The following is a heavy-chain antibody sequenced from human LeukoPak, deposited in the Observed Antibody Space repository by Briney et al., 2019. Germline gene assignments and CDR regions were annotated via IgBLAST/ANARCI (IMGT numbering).Heavy chain of an antibody. CDR3: ARSLGVRSHFDY. J-gene: IGHJ4*02. Sequence: SETLSLTCTVSGYSISSGYYWGWIRQPPGKGLEWIGEINHSGSTNYNPSLKSRVTTSVDTSKNQFSLKLTSVTAADTAVYYCARSLGVRSHFDYWGQGTLVTVSS. D-gene: IGHD3-16*01. V-gene: IGHV4-38-2*02. CDR2: INHSGST. CDR1: GYSISSGYY.